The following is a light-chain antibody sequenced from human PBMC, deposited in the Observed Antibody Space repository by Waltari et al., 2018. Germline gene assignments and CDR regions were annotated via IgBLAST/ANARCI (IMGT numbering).Light chain of an antibody. Sequence: EIVLTQSPATLSLPPGDTATLSCRASQSVTTYLAWYQQKPGQAPRLLIYDASNRATGIPARFSASGSGTDFTLTISSLEPEDFAVYYCQQRSNWPITFGQGTRLEIK. V-gene: IGKV3-11*01. CDR1: QSVTTY. CDR2: DAS. J-gene: IGKJ5*01. CDR3: QQRSNWPIT.